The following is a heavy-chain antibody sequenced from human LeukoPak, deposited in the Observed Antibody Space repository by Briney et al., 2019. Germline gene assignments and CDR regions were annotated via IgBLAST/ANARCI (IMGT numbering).Heavy chain of an antibody. Sequence: SETLSLTCTVSGGSISSYYWSWIRQPPGKGLEWIGYIYYSGSTYYNPSLKSRVTISVDTSKNQFSLKLSSVTAADTAVYYCARANSEYVPFDYWGQGTLVTVSS. J-gene: IGHJ4*02. D-gene: IGHD3-16*01. V-gene: IGHV4-30-4*08. CDR1: GGSISSYY. CDR3: ARANSEYVPFDY. CDR2: IYYSGST.